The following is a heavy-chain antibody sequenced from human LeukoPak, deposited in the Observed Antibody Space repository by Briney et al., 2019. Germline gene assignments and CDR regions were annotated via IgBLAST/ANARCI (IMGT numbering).Heavy chain of an antibody. CDR2: IYPRDGST. CDR1: GYTFTSNY. J-gene: IGHJ4*02. Sequence: ASVKVACKASGYTFTSNYIHWVRQAPGQGLEWMGMIYPRDGSTSYAQKFQGRVTVTRDTSTSTVHMELSGLRSEDTAVYYCARDQEGFDYWGQGTLVTVSS. V-gene: IGHV1-46*01. CDR3: ARDQEGFDY.